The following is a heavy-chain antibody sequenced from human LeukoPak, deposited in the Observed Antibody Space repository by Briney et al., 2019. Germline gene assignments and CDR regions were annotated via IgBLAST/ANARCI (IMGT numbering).Heavy chain of an antibody. J-gene: IGHJ4*02. V-gene: IGHV4-59*01. Sequence: SQTLSLTCTVSGGSISSYYWSWIRQPPGKGLEWIGYIYYSGSTNYNPSLKSRVTISVDTSKNQFSLKLSSVTAADTAVYYCARYMITFGGVHFDYWGQGTLVTVSS. CDR1: GGSISSYY. CDR2: IYYSGST. CDR3: ARYMITFGGVHFDY. D-gene: IGHD3-16*01.